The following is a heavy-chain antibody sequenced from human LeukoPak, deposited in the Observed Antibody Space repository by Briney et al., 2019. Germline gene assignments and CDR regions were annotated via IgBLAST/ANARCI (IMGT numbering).Heavy chain of an antibody. CDR3: ARGPQNPFKIAVSPIWYFQH. J-gene: IGHJ1*01. V-gene: IGHV1-18*01. CDR1: GYTFTSYG. D-gene: IGHD6-19*01. Sequence: ASVKVSCKASGYTFTSYGISWVRQAPGQGLEWMGWISAYNGNTNYAQKLQGRVTMTTDTSTSTAYMELSRLRSDDTAVYYCARGPQNPFKIAVSPIWYFQHWGQGTLVTVSS. CDR2: ISAYNGNT.